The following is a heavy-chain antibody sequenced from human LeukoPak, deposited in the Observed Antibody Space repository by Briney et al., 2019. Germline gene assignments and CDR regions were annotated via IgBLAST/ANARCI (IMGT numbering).Heavy chain of an antibody. CDR2: ISAYNGNT. CDR1: GYTFTSYG. V-gene: IGHV1-18*01. CDR3: ARDEPHSGSYLYYFDY. J-gene: IGHJ4*02. Sequence: GASVKVSCKASGYTFTSYGISWVRQAPGQGLEWMGWISAYNGNTNYAQKLQGRVTMTTDTSTSTAYMELRSLRSDDTAVYYCARDEPHSGSYLYYFDYWGQGTLVTVSS. D-gene: IGHD1-26*01.